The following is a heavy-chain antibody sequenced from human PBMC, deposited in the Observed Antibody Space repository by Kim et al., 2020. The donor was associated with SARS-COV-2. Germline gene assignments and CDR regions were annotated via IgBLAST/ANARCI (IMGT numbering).Heavy chain of an antibody. D-gene: IGHD1-26*01. CDR3: VKGLGIIVGATLIDY. CDR2: ISSNGGST. V-gene: IGHV3-64D*09. Sequence: GGSLRLSCSASGFTFSSYAMHWVRQAPGKGLEYVSAISSNGGSTYYADSVKGRFTISRDNSKNTLYLQMSSLRAEDTAVYYCVKGLGIIVGATLIDYWGQGTLVTVSS. J-gene: IGHJ4*02. CDR1: GFTFSSYA.